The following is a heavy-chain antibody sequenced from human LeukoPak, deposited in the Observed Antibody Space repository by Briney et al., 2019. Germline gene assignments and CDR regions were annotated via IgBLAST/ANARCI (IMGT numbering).Heavy chain of an antibody. CDR2: ISGSGGSI. V-gene: IGHV3-23*01. CDR1: GFTFSDYA. D-gene: IGHD5-24*01. J-gene: IGHJ4*02. CDR3: AKGGDGYNYYFEY. Sequence: PGGSLRLSCAASGFTFSDYAMSWVRQAPGKGLEWVSGISGSGGSIRYADSVKGRFIISRDNSKNTLYLQMNSLRAEDTAVYYCAKGGDGYNYYFEYWGQETLVTVSS.